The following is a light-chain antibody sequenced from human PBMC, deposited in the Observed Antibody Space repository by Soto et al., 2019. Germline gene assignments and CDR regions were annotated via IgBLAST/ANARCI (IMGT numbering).Light chain of an antibody. J-gene: IGLJ2*01. Sequence: SYELTQPPSVSVAPGQTASITCGGTNIGRKSVHWYQQKPGQAPVVVVYDDRDRPSGIPERFSGSNSGNTAALTISRVEAGDEADYYCQLCESNSDHVVFGGGTKLTVL. CDR1: NIGRKS. CDR3: QLCESNSDHVV. V-gene: IGLV3-21*02. CDR2: DDR.